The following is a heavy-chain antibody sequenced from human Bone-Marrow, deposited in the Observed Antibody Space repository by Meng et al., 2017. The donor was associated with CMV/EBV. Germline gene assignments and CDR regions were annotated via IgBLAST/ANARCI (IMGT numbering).Heavy chain of an antibody. J-gene: IGHJ6*02. V-gene: IGHV1-2*02. CDR2: INPNSGGT. Sequence: ASVKVSCKASGNTFTDHYLHWVRQAPGQGLEWMGWINPNSGGTNYAQKFQGRVTMTRDTSISTAYMELSRLRSDDTALYYCARVGAKEYYYYGMDVWGQGTTVTVSS. CDR1: GNTFTDHY. CDR3: ARVGAKEYYYYGMDV.